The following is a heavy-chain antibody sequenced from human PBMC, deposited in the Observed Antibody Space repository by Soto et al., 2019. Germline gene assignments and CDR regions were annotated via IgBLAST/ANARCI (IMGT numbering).Heavy chain of an antibody. CDR1: GGSISSYY. V-gene: IGHV4-59*01. CDR2: IYYSGST. J-gene: IGHJ6*02. CDR3: ARSENSSSWDYYYGMDV. Sequence: SETLSLTCTVSGGSISSYYWSWIRQPPGKGLEWIGYIYYSGSTNYNPSLKSRVTISVDTSKNQFSLKLSSVTAADTAVYYCARSENSSSWDYYYGMDVWGQGTTVTVSS. D-gene: IGHD6-6*01.